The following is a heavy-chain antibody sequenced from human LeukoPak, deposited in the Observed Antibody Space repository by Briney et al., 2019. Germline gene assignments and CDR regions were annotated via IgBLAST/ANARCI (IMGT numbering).Heavy chain of an antibody. D-gene: IGHD6-19*01. CDR3: ASSLAVAGTGGVDH. J-gene: IGHJ5*02. CDR2: IVSIFGTA. CDR1: RCTFISYA. Sequence: SVTDSFKASRCTFISYALSWVRQAPGQGLDGMGGIVSIFGTANFAQKFQGRVTITADKSTSTAYKELSSLRSEDTAVYYCASSLAVAGTGGVDHWGQGTLVTVSS. V-gene: IGHV1-69*06.